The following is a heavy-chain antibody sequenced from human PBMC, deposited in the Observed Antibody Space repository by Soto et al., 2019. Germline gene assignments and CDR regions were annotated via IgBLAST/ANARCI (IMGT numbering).Heavy chain of an antibody. CDR1: GFTFSRDG. D-gene: IGHD4-17*01. Sequence: GSLRLSCAASGFTFSRDGMSWVRQAPGKGLEWVSLITDNGGSTYYADSVKGRFTISRDNTKNTLFLQMNSLRAEDTAVYYCAKERATTAAFDYWGQGALVTVSS. V-gene: IGHV3-23*01. CDR3: AKERATTAAFDY. CDR2: ITDNGGST. J-gene: IGHJ4*02.